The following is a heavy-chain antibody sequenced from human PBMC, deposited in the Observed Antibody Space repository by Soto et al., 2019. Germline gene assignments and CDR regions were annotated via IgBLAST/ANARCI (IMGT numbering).Heavy chain of an antibody. CDR1: GGSFSGYY. Sequence: PSETLSLTCAFYGGSFSGYYWSWIRKPPGKGLEWIGEINHSGSTNYNPSLKSRVTISVDTSKNQFSLKLSSVTAADTAVYYCASPGGFGESHNWFDPWGQGTLVTVSS. CDR2: INHSGST. CDR3: ASPGGFGESHNWFDP. J-gene: IGHJ5*02. D-gene: IGHD3-10*01. V-gene: IGHV4-34*01.